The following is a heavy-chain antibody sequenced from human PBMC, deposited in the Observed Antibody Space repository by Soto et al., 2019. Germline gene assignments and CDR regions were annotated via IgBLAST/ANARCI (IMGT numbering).Heavy chain of an antibody. Sequence: GGSLRLSCAASGFTFSSYGMHWVRQAPGKGLERVAVISYDGSDKYYADSVKGRFSISRDNPKNTLYLQMNSLRPEDTAVYYFAKETVSGSSSSCRRDYYYYYGMDVWGQGTTVTVSS. D-gene: IGHD2-2*01. CDR1: GFTFSSYG. CDR2: ISYDGSDK. J-gene: IGHJ6*02. CDR3: AKETVSGSSSSCRRDYYYYYGMDV. V-gene: IGHV3-30*18.